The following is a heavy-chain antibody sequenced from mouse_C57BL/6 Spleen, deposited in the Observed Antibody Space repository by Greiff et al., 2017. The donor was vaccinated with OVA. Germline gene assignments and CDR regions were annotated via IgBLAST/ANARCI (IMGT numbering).Heavy chain of an antibody. Sequence: VQLQQSGPELVKPGASVKISCKASGYAFSSSWMNWVKQRPGKGLEWIGRIYPGDGDTNYNGKFKGKATLTADKSSSTAYMQLSSLTSEDSAVYFCARLGYYLYYFDYWGQGTTLTVSS. V-gene: IGHV1-82*01. CDR2: IYPGDGDT. CDR3: ARLGYYLYYFDY. J-gene: IGHJ2*01. D-gene: IGHD5-5*01. CDR1: GYAFSSSW.